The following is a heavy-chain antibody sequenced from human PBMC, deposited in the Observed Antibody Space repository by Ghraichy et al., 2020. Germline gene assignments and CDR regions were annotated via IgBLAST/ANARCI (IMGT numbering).Heavy chain of an antibody. CDR1: GGTFSSYA. J-gene: IGHJ3*02. V-gene: IGHV1-69*13. D-gene: IGHD6-13*01. CDR2: IIPIFGTA. Sequence: SVKVSCKASGGTFSSYAISWVRQAPGQGLEWMGGIIPIFGTANYAQKFQGRVTITADESTSTAYMELSSLRSEDTAVYYCARNSGQQQLYLTEAFDIWGQGTMVTVTS. CDR3: ARNSGQQQLYLTEAFDI.